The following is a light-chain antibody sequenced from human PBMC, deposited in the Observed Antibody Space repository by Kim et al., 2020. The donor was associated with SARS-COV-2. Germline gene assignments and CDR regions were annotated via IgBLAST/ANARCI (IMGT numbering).Light chain of an antibody. J-gene: IGKJ4*01. CDR2: AAS. Sequence: DIQMTQSPSSLSASVGDRVTITCRASQSISSYLNWYQQKPGKAPKLLIYAASSLQSGVPSRFSGSGSGTDFTLTISSLQPEDFATYYCQQSYSTPSHFGGGTKVDIK. V-gene: IGKV1-39*01. CDR1: QSISSY. CDR3: QQSYSTPSH.